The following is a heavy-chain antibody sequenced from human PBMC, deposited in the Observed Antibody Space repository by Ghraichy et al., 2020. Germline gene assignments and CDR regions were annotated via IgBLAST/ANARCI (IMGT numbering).Heavy chain of an antibody. CDR2: IYYSGST. J-gene: IGHJ4*02. Sequence: SETRSLTCTVSGGSISSYYWSWIRQPPGKGLEWIGYIYYSGSTNYNPSLKSRVTISVDTSKNQFSLKLSSVTAADTAVYYCAREREYGDYAHFDYWGQGTLVTVSS. CDR3: AREREYGDYAHFDY. V-gene: IGHV4-59*01. D-gene: IGHD4-17*01. CDR1: GGSISSYY.